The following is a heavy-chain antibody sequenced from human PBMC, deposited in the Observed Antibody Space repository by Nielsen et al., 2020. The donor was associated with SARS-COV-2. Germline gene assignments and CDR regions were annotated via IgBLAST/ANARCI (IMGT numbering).Heavy chain of an antibody. Sequence: SVKVPCKASGGTFSSYAISWVRQAPGQGLEWMGGIIPIFGTANYAQKFQDRVTITADKSTSTAYMELSSLRSEDTAVYYCARKGAAVAGNYYYYGMDVWGQGTTVTVSS. CDR2: IIPIFGTA. CDR1: GGTFSSYA. J-gene: IGHJ6*02. V-gene: IGHV1-69*06. D-gene: IGHD6-19*01. CDR3: ARKGAAVAGNYYYYGMDV.